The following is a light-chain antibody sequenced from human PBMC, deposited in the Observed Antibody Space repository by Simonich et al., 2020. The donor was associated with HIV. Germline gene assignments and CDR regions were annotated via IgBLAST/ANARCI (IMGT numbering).Light chain of an antibody. V-gene: IGLV3-25*03. J-gene: IGLJ2*01. CDR3: QSADSSGTHRL. Sequence: SYELTQPPSVSVSPGQTARISCSGDALPNQYAYWYQQKPGQAPVVVMAKDTERPSGIPERFSGSSSGTTVTLTISGVQAEDEADYYCQSADSSGTHRLFGGGTKLTVL. CDR2: KDT. CDR1: ALPNQY.